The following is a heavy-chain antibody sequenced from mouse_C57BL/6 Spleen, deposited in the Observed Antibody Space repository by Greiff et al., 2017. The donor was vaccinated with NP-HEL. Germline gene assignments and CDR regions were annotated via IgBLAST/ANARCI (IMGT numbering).Heavy chain of an antibody. V-gene: IGHV1-61*01. CDR1: GYTFTSYW. CDR2: IYPSDSET. D-gene: IGHD1-2*01. J-gene: IGHJ1*03. Sequence: QVQLQQPGAELVRPGSSVKLSCKASGYTFTSYWMDWVKQRPGQGLEWIGNIYPSDSETHYNQKFKDKATLTVDKSSSTAYMQLSSLTSEDYAVYYCARRDTALNFDVWGTGTTVTVSS. CDR3: ARRDTALNFDV.